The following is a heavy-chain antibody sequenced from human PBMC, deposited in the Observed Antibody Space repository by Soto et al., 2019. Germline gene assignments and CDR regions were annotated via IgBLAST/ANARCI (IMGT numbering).Heavy chain of an antibody. J-gene: IGHJ5*01. CDR1: GGSISSYY. V-gene: IGHV4-59*08. CDR3: ERLGAFYQAIDS. Sequence: SETLSLTCTVSGGSISSYYWSWIRQPPGKGLEWIGYIYYAGTTTYNPSLQSRVSISLDTSKNEVSLTLTHVTAADTAVYLGERLGAFYQAIDSWGQGNLVTVSS. D-gene: IGHD2-2*01. CDR2: IYYAGTT.